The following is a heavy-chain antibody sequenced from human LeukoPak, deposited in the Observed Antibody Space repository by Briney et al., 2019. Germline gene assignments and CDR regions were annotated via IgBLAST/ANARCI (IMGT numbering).Heavy chain of an antibody. CDR2: IIPMFGTP. V-gene: IGHV1-69*06. Sequence: SVKVSCKTSGDTFTTYAIIWVRQAPGQGLEWMGGIIPMFGTPNYAQRLQGRVTITADKSTKTAYMELSSLRSEDTAVYYCARDNSGGSTWWFDPWGQGTLVTVSS. J-gene: IGHJ5*02. D-gene: IGHD2-15*01. CDR3: ARDNSGGSTWWFDP. CDR1: GDTFTTYA.